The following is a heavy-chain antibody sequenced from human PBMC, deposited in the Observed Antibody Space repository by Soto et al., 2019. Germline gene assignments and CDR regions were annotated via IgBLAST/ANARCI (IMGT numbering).Heavy chain of an antibody. CDR3: ARVSVAAAGYY. V-gene: IGHV4-61*01. J-gene: IGHJ4*02. Sequence: QVQLQESGPGLVKPSETLSLTCTVSGGSVSSGSYYWSWIRQPPGKGLEWIGYIYYSGSTNYNPSLKRRVTISVDTSKNQFSLKLSSVTAADTAVYYCARVSVAAAGYYWGQGTLVTVSS. CDR1: GGSVSSGSYY. D-gene: IGHD6-13*01. CDR2: IYYSGST.